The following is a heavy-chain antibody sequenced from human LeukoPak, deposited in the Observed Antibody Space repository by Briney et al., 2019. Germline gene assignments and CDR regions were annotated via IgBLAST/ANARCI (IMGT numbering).Heavy chain of an antibody. Sequence: SETLSLTCTVSGGSISSSSYYWGWIRQPPGKGLEWIGSIYYSGSTYYNPSLKSRVTISVDTSKNQFSLKLSSVTAADTAVCYCARQSFLTGYYADYWGQGTLVTVSS. D-gene: IGHD3-9*01. CDR2: IYYSGST. V-gene: IGHV4-39*01. J-gene: IGHJ4*02. CDR3: ARQSFLTGYYADY. CDR1: GGSISSSSYY.